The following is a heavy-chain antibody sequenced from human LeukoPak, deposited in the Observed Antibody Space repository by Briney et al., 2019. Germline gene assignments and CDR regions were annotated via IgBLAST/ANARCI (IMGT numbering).Heavy chain of an antibody. D-gene: IGHD2-21*02. V-gene: IGHV3-49*04. CDR1: GFTFGDYA. J-gene: IGHJ2*01. Sequence: SGGSLRLSCTASGFTFGDYAMSWVRQAPGKGLEWVGFIRSKAYGGTTEYAASVKGRFTISRDDSKSIAYLQMNSLKTEDTAVYYCTRDRLKGHIVVVTAISTGYFDLWGRGTLDTVSS. CDR2: IRSKAYGGTT. CDR3: TRDRLKGHIVVVTAISTGYFDL.